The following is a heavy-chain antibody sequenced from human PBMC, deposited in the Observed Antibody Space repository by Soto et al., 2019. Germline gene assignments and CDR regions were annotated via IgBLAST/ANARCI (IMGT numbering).Heavy chain of an antibody. Sequence: ASVKVSCKASGYTFTSYGISGVRQAPGPGLEWMGWISAYNGNTNYAQKLQGRVTMTTDTSTSTAYMELRSLRSDDTAVYYCAREYSRGDSSGYYYHWGQGTLVTVS. D-gene: IGHD3-22*01. V-gene: IGHV1-18*01. CDR3: AREYSRGDSSGYYYH. CDR2: ISAYNGNT. J-gene: IGHJ5*02. CDR1: GYTFTSYG.